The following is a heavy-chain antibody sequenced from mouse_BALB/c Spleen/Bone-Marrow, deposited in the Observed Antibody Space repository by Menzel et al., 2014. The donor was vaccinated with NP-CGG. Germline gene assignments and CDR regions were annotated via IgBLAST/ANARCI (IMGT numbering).Heavy chain of an antibody. Sequence: VKLVESGAELVRPGSSVKISCKASGYVFSTYWMNWVKQRPGQGLERIGQIYPGDGDTNYNGKFKDKVILTADKSSSTAYMQLSSLTSEDSAVYFCARSGKSAMDYWGQGTSVTVSS. J-gene: IGHJ4*01. CDR2: IYPGDGDT. V-gene: IGHV1-80*01. CDR1: GYVFSTYW. CDR3: ARSGKSAMDY. D-gene: IGHD2-1*01.